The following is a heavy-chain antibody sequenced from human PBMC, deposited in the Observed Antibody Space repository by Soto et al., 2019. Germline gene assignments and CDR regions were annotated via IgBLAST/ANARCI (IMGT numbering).Heavy chain of an antibody. CDR1: GGSIISDY. D-gene: IGHD1-7*01. J-gene: IGHJ4*02. Sequence: SETLSLTCTVSGGSIISDYWSWIRQPPGKGLEWIGYISYSGSTNYNPSLKSLVTISVDTSKNQFSLKVSSVTAADTAVYYCARVLTGTSLFDYWGQGTRVTLSS. CDR2: ISYSGST. V-gene: IGHV4-59*01. CDR3: ARVLTGTSLFDY.